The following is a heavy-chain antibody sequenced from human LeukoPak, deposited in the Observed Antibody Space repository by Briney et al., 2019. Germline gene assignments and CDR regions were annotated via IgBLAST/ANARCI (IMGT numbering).Heavy chain of an antibody. Sequence: GGSLRLSCAASGFTFSSYGMHWVRQAPGKGLEWVAVIWYDGSNKYYADSVKGRFTISRDSSKNTLYLQMDSLRAEDTAVYYCAKDQGYFDYWGQGTLVTVSS. J-gene: IGHJ4*02. CDR3: AKDQGYFDY. V-gene: IGHV3-33*06. CDR1: GFTFSSYG. CDR2: IWYDGSNK.